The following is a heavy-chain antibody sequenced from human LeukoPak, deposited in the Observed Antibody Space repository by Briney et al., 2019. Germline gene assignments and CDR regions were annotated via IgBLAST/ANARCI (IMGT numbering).Heavy chain of an antibody. CDR3: ARILLRYYDSSHNPPPAFDI. CDR1: GYTFTGYY. V-gene: IGHV1-2*02. J-gene: IGHJ3*02. D-gene: IGHD3-22*01. CDR2: INPNSGGT. Sequence: GASVKVSCKASGYTFTGYYMHWVRQAPGQGLEWMGWINPNSGGTNYAQKFQGRVTMTTDTSTSTAYMELRSLRSDDTAVYYCARILLRYYDSSHNPPPAFDIWGRGTMVTVSS.